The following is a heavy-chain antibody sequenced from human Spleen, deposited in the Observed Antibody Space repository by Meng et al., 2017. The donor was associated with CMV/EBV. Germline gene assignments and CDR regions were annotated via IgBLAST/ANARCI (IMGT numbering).Heavy chain of an antibody. CDR3: ARDAPVAGTSGAFDI. Sequence: GESLKISCAASGFTLSSYAMHWVRQAPGKGLEWVAVISYDGSNKYYAESVKGRFTISRDNSKKTLYLQMNSLRAEDTAVYYCARDAPVAGTSGAFDIWGQGTMVTVSS. J-gene: IGHJ3*02. D-gene: IGHD6-19*01. CDR2: ISYDGSNK. CDR1: GFTLSSYA. V-gene: IGHV3-30-3*01.